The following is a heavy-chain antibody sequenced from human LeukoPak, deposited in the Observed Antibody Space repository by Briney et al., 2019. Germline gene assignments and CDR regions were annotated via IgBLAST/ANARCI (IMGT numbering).Heavy chain of an antibody. CDR2: IKQDGSEK. CDR1: GFTFSSSW. J-gene: IGHJ4*02. D-gene: IGHD5-18*01. Sequence: GRSLGLSCVASGFTFSSSWMSWVSQDPGNGLEWVAKIKQDGSEKYCVDSVKGRFTISRDNAKNSLYLQMNSLRAEDTAVYYCAREAGIPPSTQQWPTSVDYWGQGTLVTVSS. V-gene: IGHV3-7*03. CDR3: AREAGIPPSTQQWPTSVDY.